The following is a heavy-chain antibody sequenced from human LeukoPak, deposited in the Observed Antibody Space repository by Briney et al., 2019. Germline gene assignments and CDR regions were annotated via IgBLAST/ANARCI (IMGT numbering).Heavy chain of an antibody. Sequence: GGSLRVSCAASGFTFSSYAMRWVRQAPGKGLEWVAVISYDGSNKYYADSVKGRFTISRDNSKNTLYLQMNSLRAEDTAVYYCARDMEEDYGGRYFDYWGQGTLVTVSS. CDR2: ISYDGSNK. V-gene: IGHV3-30-3*01. J-gene: IGHJ4*02. CDR3: ARDMEEDYGGRYFDY. D-gene: IGHD4-23*01. CDR1: GFTFSSYA.